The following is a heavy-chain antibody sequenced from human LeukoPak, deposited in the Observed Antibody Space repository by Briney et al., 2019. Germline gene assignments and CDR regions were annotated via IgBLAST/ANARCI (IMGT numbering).Heavy chain of an antibody. CDR2: ISAYNGNT. V-gene: IGHV1-18*01. J-gene: IGHJ3*02. CDR3: ARDGARSSGWYSGAFDI. D-gene: IGHD6-19*01. Sequence: ASVKVSCKASGYTFTSYGISWVRQAPGQGLEWMGWISAYNGNTNYAQKLQGRVTMTTDTSTSTACMELRSLRSDDTAVYYCARDGARSSGWYSGAFDIWGQGTMVTFSS. CDR1: GYTFTSYG.